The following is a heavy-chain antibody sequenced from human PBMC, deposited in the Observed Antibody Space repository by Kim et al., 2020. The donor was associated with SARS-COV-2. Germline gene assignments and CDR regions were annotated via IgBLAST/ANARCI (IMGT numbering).Heavy chain of an antibody. V-gene: IGHV4-39*01. J-gene: IGHJ1*01. CDR1: GDPISSSSYY. D-gene: IGHD3-9*01. Sequence: SETLSLTCTVSGDPISSSSYYWGWIRQPPGKGLECIGIIYYTGTTYYNPSLKSQVTVSVDTSKNQFSLKLSSVTAADTAVYYCGRIDILTGYSFGHWGQG. CDR3: GRIDILTGYSFGH. CDR2: IYYTGTT.